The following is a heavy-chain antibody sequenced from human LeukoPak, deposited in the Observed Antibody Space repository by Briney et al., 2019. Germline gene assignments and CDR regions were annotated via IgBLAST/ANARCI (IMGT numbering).Heavy chain of an antibody. CDR3: ATTGRVTMVREVIPNVDY. Sequence: SVKVSCKASGGTFSSYAISWVRQAPGQGLEWMGRIIPIFGTANYAQKFQGRVTITTDESTSTAYMELSSLRSEDTAVYYCATTGRVTMVREVIPNVDYWGQGTLVTVSS. CDR1: GGTFSSYA. CDR2: IIPIFGTA. V-gene: IGHV1-69*05. J-gene: IGHJ4*02. D-gene: IGHD3-10*01.